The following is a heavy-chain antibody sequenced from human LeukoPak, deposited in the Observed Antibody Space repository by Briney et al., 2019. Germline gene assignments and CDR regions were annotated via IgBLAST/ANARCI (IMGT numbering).Heavy chain of an antibody. Sequence: GGSLRLSCAASGFTFSSYSMNWVRQAPGKGLEWVSSISSSSSYIYYADSVKGRFTISRDNAKNSLYLQMNSLRAEDTAVYYCARDLFPPYAYCDYPIGYWGQGTLVTVSS. J-gene: IGHJ4*02. CDR1: GFTFSSYS. V-gene: IGHV3-21*01. CDR2: ISSSSSYI. CDR3: ARDLFPPYAYCDYPIGY. D-gene: IGHD4-17*01.